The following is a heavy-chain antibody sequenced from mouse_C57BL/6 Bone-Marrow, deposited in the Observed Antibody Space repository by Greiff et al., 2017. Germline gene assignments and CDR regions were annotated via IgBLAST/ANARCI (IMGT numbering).Heavy chain of an antibody. V-gene: IGHV10-1*01. Sequence: EVQVVESGGGLVPPKGSLQLSCAASGFSFNTYAMNWVRQAPGKGLEWVARIRSKSNNYATYYADSVKDRFTISRDDSESMLYLQMNNLKTEDTAMYYCVKPTPYWYFDVWGTGTTDTVFS. CDR3: VKPTPYWYFDV. CDR1: GFSFNTYA. D-gene: IGHD4-1*02. CDR2: IRSKSNNYAT. J-gene: IGHJ1*03.